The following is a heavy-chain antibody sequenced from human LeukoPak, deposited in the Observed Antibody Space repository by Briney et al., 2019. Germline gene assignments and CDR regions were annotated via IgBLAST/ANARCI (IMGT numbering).Heavy chain of an antibody. D-gene: IGHD3-16*01. J-gene: IGHJ4*02. Sequence: GASVKVSCKASGYTFTGYYMHWVRQAPGQGLEWMGWINPNSGGTNYAQKFQGRVTITTDESTSTAYMELSSLRSEDTAVYYCARGGLPRGVTPRGSFDYWGQGTLVTVSS. CDR1: GYTFTGYY. CDR2: INPNSGGT. CDR3: ARGGLPRGVTPRGSFDY. V-gene: IGHV1-2*02.